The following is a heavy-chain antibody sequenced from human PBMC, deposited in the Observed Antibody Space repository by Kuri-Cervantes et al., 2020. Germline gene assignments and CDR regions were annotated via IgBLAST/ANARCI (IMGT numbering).Heavy chain of an antibody. CDR1: GGSISSYY. J-gene: IGHJ4*02. V-gene: IGHV4-59*12. Sequence: GSLRLSCTVSGGSISSYYWSWIRQPAGKGLEWIGYIYYSGNTNYNPSLKSRVTISVDTSKNRFSLKLRSVTAADTAVYYCARGGHAILTGYSDWGQGTLVTVSS. CDR3: ARGGHAILTGYSD. D-gene: IGHD3-9*01. CDR2: IYYSGNT.